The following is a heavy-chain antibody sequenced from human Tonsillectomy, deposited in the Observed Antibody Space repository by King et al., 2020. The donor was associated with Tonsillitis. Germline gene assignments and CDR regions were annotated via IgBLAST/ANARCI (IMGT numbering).Heavy chain of an antibody. CDR3: ARFSTYCSATVCFRFDH. J-gene: IGHJ4*02. D-gene: IGHD2-15*01. V-gene: IGHV4-34*01. Sequence: VQLQQWGAGLLKPSETLSLTCAVSGGSLSNFYWSWIRQPPGKGLEWIGEISHSGSTNYNSSLKSRVTISIDTSKNQFSLNLSSVTAADRAVYYCARFSTYCSATVCFRFDHWGQGTLVTVSS. CDR2: ISHSGST. CDR1: GGSLSNFY.